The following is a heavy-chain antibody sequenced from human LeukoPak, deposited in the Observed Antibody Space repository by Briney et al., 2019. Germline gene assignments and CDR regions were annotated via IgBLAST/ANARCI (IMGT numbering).Heavy chain of an antibody. CDR2: IFYSGTT. Sequence: SETLSLTCTVSGDSISSGEYYWSWIRQPPGKGLEWIGYIFYSGTTHYNPSLKSRISISVDTSKNQFSLKLSSVTAADTAVYYCARGRNFWSGYCPFDYWGQGTLVTVSS. D-gene: IGHD3-3*01. CDR1: GDSISSGEYY. J-gene: IGHJ4*02. V-gene: IGHV4-30-4*01. CDR3: ARGRNFWSGYCPFDY.